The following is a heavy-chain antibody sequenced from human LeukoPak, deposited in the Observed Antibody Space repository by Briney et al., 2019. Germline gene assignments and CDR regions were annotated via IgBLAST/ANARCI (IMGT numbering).Heavy chain of an antibody. Sequence: ASVKVSCKASGYTFTSYGISWVRQAPGQGLEWMGWISAYNGNTNYAQKLQGRVTMTTDTSTGTAYMELSSLRSEDTAVYYCAISTYYYDSSGCYFDYWGQGTLVTVSS. CDR1: GYTFTSYG. V-gene: IGHV1-18*01. J-gene: IGHJ4*02. CDR3: AISTYYYDSSGCYFDY. D-gene: IGHD3-22*01. CDR2: ISAYNGNT.